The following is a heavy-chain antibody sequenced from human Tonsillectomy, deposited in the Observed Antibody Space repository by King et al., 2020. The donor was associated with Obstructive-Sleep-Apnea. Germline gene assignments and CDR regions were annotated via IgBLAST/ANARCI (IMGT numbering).Heavy chain of an antibody. J-gene: IGHJ4*02. V-gene: IGHV1-2*02. CDR3: ARDFVIGSYCSSTSCYDDY. CDR2: INPNSGGT. CDR1: GYTFTGYY. Sequence: GQLVQSGAEVKKPGASVKVSCKASGYTFTGYYMHWVRQAPGQGLEWMGWINPNSGGTNYAQKFQGRVTMTRDTSISTAYMELSRLRSDDTAVYYCARDFVIGSYCSSTSCYDDYWGQGTLVTVSS. D-gene: IGHD2-2*01.